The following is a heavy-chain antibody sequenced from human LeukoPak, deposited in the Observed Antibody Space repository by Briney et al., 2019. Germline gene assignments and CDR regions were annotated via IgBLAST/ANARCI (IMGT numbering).Heavy chain of an antibody. D-gene: IGHD3-9*01. CDR1: GYTFTSYA. Sequence: GASVKVSCKASGYTFTSYAMHWVRQAPGQRLEWMGWINAGNGNTKYSQKFQGRVTITRDTSASTAYMELSSLRSEDTAVCYCARPGTLLRYFDWLSDWGQGTLVTVSS. V-gene: IGHV1-3*01. CDR3: ARPGTLLRYFDWLSD. CDR2: INAGNGNT. J-gene: IGHJ4*02.